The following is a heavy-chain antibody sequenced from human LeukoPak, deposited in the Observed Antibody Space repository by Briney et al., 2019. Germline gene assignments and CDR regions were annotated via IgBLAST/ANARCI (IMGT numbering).Heavy chain of an antibody. J-gene: IGHJ4*02. CDR1: GFTFSDNY. CDR2: ISSSGNTT. Sequence: PGGSLRLSCAASGFTFSDNYMSWIRQAPGKGLEWVSYISSSGNTTYNADSVKGRFSITRDNAENSLYLQMNSLRAEDTAVYYCARDGGSAWFLDYWGQGTLVTVSS. CDR3: ARDGGSAWFLDY. D-gene: IGHD6-19*01. V-gene: IGHV3-11*04.